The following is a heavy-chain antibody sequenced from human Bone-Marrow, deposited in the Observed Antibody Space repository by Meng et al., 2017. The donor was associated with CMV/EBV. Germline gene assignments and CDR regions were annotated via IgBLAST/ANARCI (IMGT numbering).Heavy chain of an antibody. Sequence: GGSLRLSCAASGFTFSNYWMSWVRQAPGKGLEWLANIKQDGSEKYYVDSVKGRFTISRDNAKKSLYLQLSSLRAEDTAIYYCARDNYDFWSGYSYYYYGMDVWGQGTTVTVSS. CDR1: GFTFSNYW. J-gene: IGHJ6*02. V-gene: IGHV3-7*01. CDR2: IKQDGSEK. D-gene: IGHD3-3*01. CDR3: ARDNYDFWSGYSYYYYGMDV.